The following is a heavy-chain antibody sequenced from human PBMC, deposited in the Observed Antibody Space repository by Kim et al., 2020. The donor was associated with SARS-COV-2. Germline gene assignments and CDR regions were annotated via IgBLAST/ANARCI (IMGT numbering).Heavy chain of an antibody. V-gene: IGHV4-39*01. CDR3: ARHGYSRGWYHYYYMDV. D-gene: IGHD6-19*01. J-gene: IGHJ6*03. Sequence: LKGRVTISVDTSKNQVSLKLSSVTAADTAVYYCARHGYSRGWYHYYYMDVWGKGTTVTVSS.